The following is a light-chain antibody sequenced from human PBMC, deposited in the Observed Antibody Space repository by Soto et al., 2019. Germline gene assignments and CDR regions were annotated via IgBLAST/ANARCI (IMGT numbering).Light chain of an antibody. CDR2: GAS. CDR3: QQYGSSPLT. J-gene: IGKJ4*01. CDR1: QSVSSSY. Sequence: EIVLTQSPGTLSLSPGERATLSCRASQSVSSSYLAWYPQKPGQAPRLLIYGASSRATGIPDRFSGSGSGTDVTLTISRLEREGFAVYYCQQYGSSPLTFGGGTKVEIK. V-gene: IGKV3-20*01.